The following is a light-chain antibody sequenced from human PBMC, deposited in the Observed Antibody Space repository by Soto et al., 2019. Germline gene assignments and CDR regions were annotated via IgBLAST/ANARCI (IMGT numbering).Light chain of an antibody. CDR1: TSDVGAYNY. V-gene: IGLV2-14*01. Sequence: QSVLTQPASVSGSPGQSITISCTGTTSDVGAYNYVSWYQQHPGKAPKLMISEVSDRPSGVSNRFSGSKSGNTASLTISGLQAEDEADYYCSSYTSNTNVVFGGGTKVTVL. J-gene: IGLJ2*01. CDR2: EVS. CDR3: SSYTSNTNVV.